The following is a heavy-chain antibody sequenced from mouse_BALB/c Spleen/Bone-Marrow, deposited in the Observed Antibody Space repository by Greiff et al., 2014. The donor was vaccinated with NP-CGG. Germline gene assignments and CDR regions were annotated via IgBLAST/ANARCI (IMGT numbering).Heavy chain of an antibody. J-gene: IGHJ1*01. D-gene: IGHD2-5*01. Sequence: EVQRVESGPELEKPGASVKISCKASGYSFSGYNLNWVKQSNGQSLEWIGNIDPYYGDTTYNQKFKGKATLTVDRSSSTAYMQLKSLTSEDSAVYYCARKAYYTNWWYFDVRGAGTTVTVSS. CDR1: GYSFSGYN. V-gene: IGHV1-39*01. CDR3: ARKAYYTNWWYFDV. CDR2: IDPYYGDT.